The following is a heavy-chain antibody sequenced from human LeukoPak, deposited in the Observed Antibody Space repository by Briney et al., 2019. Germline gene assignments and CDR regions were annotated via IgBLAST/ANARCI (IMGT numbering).Heavy chain of an antibody. Sequence: KPSETLSLTCDVSGGSTSRHYWSWLRLPAGKGLEWIGRVHTSGSPDYSPSLKSRVTMSVDTSKNQVSLRLSSMTAADTAVYFCARVSYNAGSFISGGWFDPWGQGIRVTVSS. CDR3: ARVSYNAGSFISGGWFDP. CDR2: VHTSGSP. V-gene: IGHV4-4*07. J-gene: IGHJ5*02. D-gene: IGHD3-10*01. CDR1: GGSTSRHY.